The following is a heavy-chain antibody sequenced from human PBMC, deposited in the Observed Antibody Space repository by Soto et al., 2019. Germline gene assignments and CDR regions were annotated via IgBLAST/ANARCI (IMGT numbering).Heavy chain of an antibody. CDR3: AAGYCINGVCHDAFDI. CDR1: GYTFTSYY. V-gene: IGHV1-46*01. CDR2: INPSGGST. D-gene: IGHD2-8*01. Sequence: ASVKVSCKASGYTFTSYYMHWVRQAPGQGLEWMGIINPSGGSTSYAQKFQGRVTMTRDTSTSTVYMELSSLRSEDTAVYYCAAGYCINGVCHDAFDIWGQGTMVTVSS. J-gene: IGHJ3*02.